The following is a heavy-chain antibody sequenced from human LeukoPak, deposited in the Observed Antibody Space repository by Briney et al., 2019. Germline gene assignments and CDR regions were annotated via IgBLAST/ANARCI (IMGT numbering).Heavy chain of an antibody. D-gene: IGHD2-8*01. V-gene: IGHV3-21*01. J-gene: IGHJ4*02. Sequence: PGGSLRLSCAASGFTFSSYSMNWVRQAPGKGLEWVSSISSSSSYIYYADSVKGRFTISRDNAKNSLYLQMDSLRAEDTAVYYCARELRGLIGYWGQRTLVTVSS. CDR3: ARELRGLIGY. CDR2: ISSSSSYI. CDR1: GFTFSSYS.